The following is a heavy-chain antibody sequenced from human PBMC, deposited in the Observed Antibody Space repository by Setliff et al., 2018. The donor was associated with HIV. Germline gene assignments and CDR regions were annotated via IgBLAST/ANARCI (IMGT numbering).Heavy chain of an antibody. J-gene: IGHJ5*02. D-gene: IGHD3-3*01. CDR2: MNPNSGNT. V-gene: IGHV1-8*02. Sequence: ASVKVSCKASGYTFNSYDINWVRQATGQGLEWMGWMNPNSGNTGYAQKFQGRVTMTRSTSISTAYMELSSLRSEDTAVYYCARDIPHDYTFWSGSTRFDPWGQGTLVTVSS. CDR1: GYTFNSYD. CDR3: ARDIPHDYTFWSGSTRFDP.